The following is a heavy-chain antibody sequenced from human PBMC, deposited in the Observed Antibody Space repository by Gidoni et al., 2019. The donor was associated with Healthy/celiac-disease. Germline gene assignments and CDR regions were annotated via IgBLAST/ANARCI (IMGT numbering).Heavy chain of an antibody. CDR1: RGSTRSGSYS. CDR2: IYTSGST. Sequence: QVQLQESGPGLLKPSQTPSLPCPAPRGSTRSGSYSWSWIRQPAGKGLEWIGRIYTSGSTNHNPSLKSRVTISVDTSKNQFSLKLSSVTAADTAVYYCARVLTIVSTDWFDPWGQGTLVTVSS. CDR3: ARVLTIVSTDWFDP. D-gene: IGHD5-12*01. J-gene: IGHJ5*02. V-gene: IGHV4-61*02.